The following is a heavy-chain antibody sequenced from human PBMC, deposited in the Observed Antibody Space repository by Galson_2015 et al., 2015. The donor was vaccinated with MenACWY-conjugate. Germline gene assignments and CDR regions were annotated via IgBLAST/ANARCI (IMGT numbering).Heavy chain of an antibody. D-gene: IGHD1-26*01. Sequence: SGAEVKKPGESLRISCTGSGYSFPSYWISWVRQMPGKGLEWMGRIDPSDSYTNYSPSFQGHVTISADKSISTAYLQWSSLKASDTAMYYCARISGSYYLPDYWGQGTLVTVSS. CDR1: GYSFPSYW. V-gene: IGHV5-10-1*01. J-gene: IGHJ4*02. CDR3: ARISGSYYLPDY. CDR2: IDPSDSYT.